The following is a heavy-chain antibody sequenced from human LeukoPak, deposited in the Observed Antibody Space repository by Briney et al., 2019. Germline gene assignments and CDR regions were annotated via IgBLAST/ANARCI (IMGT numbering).Heavy chain of an antibody. Sequence: PGGSLRLSCVASGFTFSNYGMQWVRQAPGKGLEWLAVIWYDGSQKYYADSVKGLFTISRDNSKNTLYLQMNSLRAEDTAVYYCAKDLGIGYYDSSGVDYWGQGTLVTVSS. CDR2: IWYDGSQK. V-gene: IGHV3-30*02. D-gene: IGHD3-22*01. J-gene: IGHJ4*02. CDR1: GFTFSNYG. CDR3: AKDLGIGYYDSSGVDY.